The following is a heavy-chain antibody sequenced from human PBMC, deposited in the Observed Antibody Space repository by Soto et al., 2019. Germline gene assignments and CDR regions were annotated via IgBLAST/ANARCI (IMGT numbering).Heavy chain of an antibody. Sequence: EVQLVESGGGLVQPGRSLRLSCAASGFKFDDYAMHWVRQAPGKGLGRVSGITWMGGTIGYADAVKGRFTISRDNAKTSLYLQLTSFGPEDTPFYYFAKAVFDSLSGTSDDFVDCWGQGTLVTVS. CDR2: ITWMGGTI. D-gene: IGHD2-15*01. CDR3: AKAVFDSLSGTSDDFVDC. CDR1: GFKFDDYA. J-gene: IGHJ4*02. V-gene: IGHV3-9*01.